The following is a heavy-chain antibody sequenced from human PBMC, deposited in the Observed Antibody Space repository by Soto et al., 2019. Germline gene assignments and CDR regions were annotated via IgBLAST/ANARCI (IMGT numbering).Heavy chain of an antibody. CDR3: AQRGGSGYYGAFGY. CDR1: GFTFSTHA. CDR2: VSDSGGTT. V-gene: IGHV3-23*01. D-gene: IGHD3-22*01. Sequence: EVQLLESGGGLVQPGGSLRLSCAASGFTFSTHAMTWVRQAPGKGLEWGSGVSDSGGTTYYADSVKGRFTISRDNSKNALYLQMNTMRGEDTAVYYCAQRGGSGYYGAFGYWGQGTLVTVSS. J-gene: IGHJ4*02.